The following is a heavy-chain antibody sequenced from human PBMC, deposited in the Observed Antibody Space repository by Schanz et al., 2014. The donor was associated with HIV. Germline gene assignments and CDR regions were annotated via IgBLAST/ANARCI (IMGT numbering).Heavy chain of an antibody. CDR2: ISAGGRDT. D-gene: IGHD4-4*01. Sequence: EVPLLESGGGLAQPGGSQRLSCAASGFAFSDNAMSWVRQAPGKGREWASRISAGGRDTYYADSVKGRFTISRDNSKNTLYLQMNRLRAEDTALYFCANDPELTTITGYFDSWGQGTLVTVSS. J-gene: IGHJ4*02. CDR3: ANDPELTTITGYFDS. V-gene: IGHV3-23*01. CDR1: GFAFSDNA.